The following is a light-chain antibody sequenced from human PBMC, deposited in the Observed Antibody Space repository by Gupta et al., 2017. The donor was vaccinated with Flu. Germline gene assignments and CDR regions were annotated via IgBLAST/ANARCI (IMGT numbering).Light chain of an antibody. Sequence: EIGLTQSQATLSLSPGERATLSCRASQSVSSYLAWYQQKPGQAPRLLIYDASNRATGIPARFSGSGSGTDFTLTISSLEPEDFAVYYCQQLSNWLIFTFGHGTKVDIK. CDR3: QQLSNWLIFT. CDR2: DAS. V-gene: IGKV3-11*01. CDR1: QSVSSY. J-gene: IGKJ3*01.